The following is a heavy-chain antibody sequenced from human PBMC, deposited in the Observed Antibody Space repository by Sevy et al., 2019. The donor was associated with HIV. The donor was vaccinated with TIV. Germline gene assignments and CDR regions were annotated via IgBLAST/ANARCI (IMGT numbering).Heavy chain of an antibody. CDR2: FAPEDGET. D-gene: IGHD3-10*02. Sequence: ASVKVSCKVSGYTLTELSMHWVRQAPGKGLEWMGGFAPEDGETIYAQKFQGRVTMTEDTSTDTAYMELSSLRSEDTAVYYCATDPLITMLGRFDYWGQGTLVTVSS. V-gene: IGHV1-24*01. CDR3: ATDPLITMLGRFDY. J-gene: IGHJ4*02. CDR1: GYTLTELS.